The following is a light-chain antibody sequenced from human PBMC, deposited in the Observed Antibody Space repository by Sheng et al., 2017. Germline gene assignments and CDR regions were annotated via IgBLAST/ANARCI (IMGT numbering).Light chain of an antibody. J-gene: IGKJ1*01. CDR2: DAS. Sequence: IVLTQSPATLSLSPGERVTLSCKASQSISTLLAWYQQKPGQAPRLLIYDASNRATGIPARFSGSGSGTDFTLTISSLEPEDFAVYYCQQRTNLWTFGQGTKVEIK. CDR1: QSISTL. CDR3: QQRTNLWT. V-gene: IGKV3-11*01.